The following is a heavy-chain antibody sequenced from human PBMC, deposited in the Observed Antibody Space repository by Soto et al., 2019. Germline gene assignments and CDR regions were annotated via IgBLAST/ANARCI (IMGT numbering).Heavy chain of an antibody. Sequence: PGGSLRLSCAASGFTFSSYAMSWVRQAPGKGLEWVSAISGSGGSTYYADSVKGRFTISRDNSKNTLYLQMNSLRAEDTAVYYYAKVSGELRTYAEYFQHWGQGTLVTVSS. CDR3: AKVSGELRTYAEYFQH. D-gene: IGHD1-26*01. CDR1: GFTFSSYA. J-gene: IGHJ1*01. CDR2: ISGSGGST. V-gene: IGHV3-23*01.